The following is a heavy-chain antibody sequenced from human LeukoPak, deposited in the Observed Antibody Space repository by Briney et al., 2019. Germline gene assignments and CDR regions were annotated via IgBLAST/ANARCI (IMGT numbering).Heavy chain of an antibody. J-gene: IGHJ3*02. Sequence: GASVKVSCKASGYTFTSYGISWVRQAPGQGLEWMGWISAHTGTTNYAQKFQGRVTMTTDTSTSTAYMELRSLRSDDTAVYYCARESQWELGSAFDIWGQGTMVTVSS. CDR1: GYTFTSYG. V-gene: IGHV1-18*01. CDR2: ISAHTGTT. D-gene: IGHD1-26*01. CDR3: ARESQWELGSAFDI.